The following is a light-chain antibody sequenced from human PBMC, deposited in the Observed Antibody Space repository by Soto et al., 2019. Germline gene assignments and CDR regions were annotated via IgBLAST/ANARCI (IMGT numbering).Light chain of an antibody. J-gene: IGKJ3*01. Sequence: EIVMTQSPATLSVSPGEGVTLSCRASQSVSSDLAWYQQKPGQSPRLLMYGASTRATDIPARFSGGGSGTEFTLTLISLQSEDHAIYYCQQSHDWPPITFGPGTKVDIK. CDR1: QSVSSD. CDR3: QQSHDWPPIT. V-gene: IGKV3-15*01. CDR2: GAS.